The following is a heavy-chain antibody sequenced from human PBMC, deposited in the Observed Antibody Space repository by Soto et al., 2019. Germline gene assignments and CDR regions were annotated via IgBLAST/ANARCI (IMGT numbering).Heavy chain of an antibody. CDR3: RVNDDAWYFHL. CDR1: GYTFTSYG. D-gene: IGHD1-1*01. J-gene: IGHJ2*01. CDR2: SSGYNGNT. V-gene: IGHV1-18*01. Sequence: QVQLVQSGAEVKKPGASVKVSCKASGYTFTSYGISWVRQAPGQGLEWMGWSSGYNGNTNYAQKLQGRVTMTTDTTTTTAYMEMRSRRADDAALYYCRVNDDAWYFHLWGRGTLVTVSS.